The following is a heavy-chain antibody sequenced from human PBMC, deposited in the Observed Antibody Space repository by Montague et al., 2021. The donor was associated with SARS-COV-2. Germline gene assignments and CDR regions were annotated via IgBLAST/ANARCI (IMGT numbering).Heavy chain of an antibody. CDR1: GGSISSSSYY. D-gene: IGHD6-13*01. Sequence: SETLSLTCTVSGGSISSSSYYWGWIRQPPGKVLEWIGSIYYSGSTYYNPSLKSRVTISVDTSKNQFSLKLSSVTAADTAVYYWARVGRQQLVRLSGMDVWGQGTTVTVS. CDR2: IYYSGST. V-gene: IGHV4-39*07. CDR3: ARVGRQQLVRLSGMDV. J-gene: IGHJ6*02.